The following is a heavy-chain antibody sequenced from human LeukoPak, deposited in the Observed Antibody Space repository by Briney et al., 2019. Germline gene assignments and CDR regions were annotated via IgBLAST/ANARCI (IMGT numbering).Heavy chain of an antibody. Sequence: PGGSLRLSCAASGFTFISYASYAMSWVRQAPGKGQEWVSGISGSGGSTYYADSVKGRFTISRDNSKNTLYLQMNSLRAEDTAVYYCAKDAERWLVRSFDYWGQGTLVTVSS. CDR2: ISGSGGST. D-gene: IGHD6-19*01. V-gene: IGHV3-23*01. CDR1: GFTFISYASYA. CDR3: AKDAERWLVRSFDY. J-gene: IGHJ4*02.